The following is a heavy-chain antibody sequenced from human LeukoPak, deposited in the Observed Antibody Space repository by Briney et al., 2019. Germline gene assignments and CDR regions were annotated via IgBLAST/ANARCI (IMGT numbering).Heavy chain of an antibody. D-gene: IGHD3-3*01. CDR2: FDPEDGET. CDR1: GYTLTELS. CDR3: AASLYYDFWSGGRALDY. J-gene: IGHJ4*02. V-gene: IGHV1-24*01. Sequence: GASVKVSCTVSGYTLTELSMHWVRQAPGKGLEWMGGFDPEDGETIYAQKFQGRVTMTEDTSTDTAYMELSSLRSEDTAVYYCAASLYYDFWSGGRALDYWGQGTLVTVSS.